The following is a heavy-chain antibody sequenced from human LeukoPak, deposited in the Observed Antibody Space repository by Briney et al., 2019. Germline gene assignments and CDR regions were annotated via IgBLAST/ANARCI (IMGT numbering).Heavy chain of an antibody. J-gene: IGHJ4*02. Sequence: ASVKVSCKASGYSFTTYHIHWVRQAPGQGLEWMGFINPSGGTTGYSQKFQGRVTMTRDTSTNKVYMALSSLRSEDTAVYYCARVRGHGDMIDSWGQGTLVTVSS. V-gene: IGHV1-46*01. CDR3: ARVRGHGDMIDS. CDR1: GYSFTTYH. D-gene: IGHD3-10*01. CDR2: INPSGGTT.